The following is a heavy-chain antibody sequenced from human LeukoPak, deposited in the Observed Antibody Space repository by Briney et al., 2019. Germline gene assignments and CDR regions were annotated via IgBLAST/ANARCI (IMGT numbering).Heavy chain of an antibody. CDR1: GGSISSSSYY. J-gene: IGHJ4*02. CDR2: IYYSGST. V-gene: IGHV4-39*01. CDR3: ARTAPPSLIDY. Sequence: SETLSLTCTVSGGSISSSSYYWGWIRQPPGKGLEWIGCIYYSGSTYYNPSLKSRVTISVDTSKNQFSLKLSSVTAADPAVYYCARTAPPSLIDYWGQGTLVTVSS.